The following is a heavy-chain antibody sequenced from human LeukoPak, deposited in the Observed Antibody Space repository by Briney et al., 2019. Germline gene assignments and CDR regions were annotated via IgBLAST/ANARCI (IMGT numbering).Heavy chain of an antibody. CDR2: ISSSSSTI. CDR3: ASGYGAG. CDR1: GFTFSSYA. J-gene: IGHJ6*02. V-gene: IGHV3-48*03. Sequence: GGSLRLSCAASGFTFSSYAMHWVRQAPGKGLEWVSYISSSSSTIYYADSVKGRFTIARDNAKNSLYLQMNSLRAEDTAVYYCASGYGAGWGQGTTVTVSS. D-gene: IGHD1-1*01.